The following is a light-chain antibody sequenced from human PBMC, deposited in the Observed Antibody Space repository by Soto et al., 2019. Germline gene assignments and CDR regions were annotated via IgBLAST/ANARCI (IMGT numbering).Light chain of an antibody. CDR2: GNS. V-gene: IGLV1-40*01. J-gene: IGLJ3*02. CDR1: SSNIGAGYD. CDR3: QSYDSSLSHWL. Sequence: QSVLTQPPSVSGAPGQRVTISCSGTSSNIGAGYDVHWYQQLPGTAPKLLIYGNSNRLSGITNLFSGSKSGTSASLAFTGLQAEDEADYYCQSYDSSLSHWLFGGGTKLTVL.